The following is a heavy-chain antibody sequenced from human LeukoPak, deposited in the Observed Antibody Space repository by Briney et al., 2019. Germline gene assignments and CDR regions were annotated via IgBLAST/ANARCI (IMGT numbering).Heavy chain of an antibody. CDR3: ARLHPGIAATGTFPSFDS. Sequence: SETLSLTCTVSGASISTGPYYWGWIRQPPGKGLEWIGNFFYSGSTYYNPSLKSRVTISIDTSKIQFSLKLSSVTAADTAVYFCARLHPGIAATGTFPSFDSWGQGTLVTVSS. V-gene: IGHV4-39*07. CDR1: GASISTGPYY. J-gene: IGHJ4*02. D-gene: IGHD6-13*01. CDR2: FFYSGST.